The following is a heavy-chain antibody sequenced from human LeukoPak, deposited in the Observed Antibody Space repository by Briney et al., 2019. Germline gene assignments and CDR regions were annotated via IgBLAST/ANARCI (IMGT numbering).Heavy chain of an antibody. J-gene: IGHJ4*02. Sequence: GGSLRLSCAASGFTVSSNYMTWVRQAPGKGLEWVSVIYSGGNTYYADSVKGRFTISRDNSKNTLHLQMNSLRAEDTAVYYCARRAGAYSHPYDYWGQGTLVTVSS. D-gene: IGHD4/OR15-4a*01. V-gene: IGHV3-53*01. CDR3: ARRAGAYSHPYDY. CDR1: GFTVSSNY. CDR2: IYSGGNT.